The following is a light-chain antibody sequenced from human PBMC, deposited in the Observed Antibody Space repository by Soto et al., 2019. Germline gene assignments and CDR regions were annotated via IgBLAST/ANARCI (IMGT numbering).Light chain of an antibody. J-gene: IGKJ4*01. CDR2: DAS. CDR1: QSISSW. Sequence: DIQMTQSPSTLSASVGDRVTITCRASQSISSWLAWYQQKPGKAPKLLIYDASSLESGVPSRFSGRGSGTEFTLTISSLQPDDFATYYCQQYKSYPLTFGGGTKVDIK. V-gene: IGKV1-5*01. CDR3: QQYKSYPLT.